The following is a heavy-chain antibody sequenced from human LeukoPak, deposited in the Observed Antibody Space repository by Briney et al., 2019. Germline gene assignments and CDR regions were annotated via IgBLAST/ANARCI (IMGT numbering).Heavy chain of an antibody. D-gene: IGHD3-22*01. J-gene: IGHJ3*02. Sequence: SVKVSCKASGGAFSSYAISWVRQAPGQGLEWMGRIIPIFGTANYAQKFQGRVTITTDESTSTAYMELSSLRSEDTAVYYCAKNINYYDSSGYCCPDAFDIWGQGTMVTVSS. V-gene: IGHV1-69*05. CDR2: IIPIFGTA. CDR1: GGAFSSYA. CDR3: AKNINYYDSSGYCCPDAFDI.